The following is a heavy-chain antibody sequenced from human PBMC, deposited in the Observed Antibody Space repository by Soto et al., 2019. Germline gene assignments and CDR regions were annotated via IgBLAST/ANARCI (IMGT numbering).Heavy chain of an antibody. Sequence: GGSLRLSCAASGFTFSSYAMHWVRQAPGKGLEWVAVISYDGSNKYYADSVKGRFTISRDNSKNTLYLQMNSLRADDTAVYYCARDRGYDILTGYFDYWGQGTLVTVSS. CDR3: ARDRGYDILTGYFDY. V-gene: IGHV3-30-3*01. J-gene: IGHJ4*02. D-gene: IGHD3-9*01. CDR2: ISYDGSNK. CDR1: GFTFSSYA.